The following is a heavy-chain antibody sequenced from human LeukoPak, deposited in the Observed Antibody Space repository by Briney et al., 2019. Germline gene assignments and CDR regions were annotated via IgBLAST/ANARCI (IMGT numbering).Heavy chain of an antibody. CDR1: GGSFSGYY. CDR3: ARPGQYCSGGGCYSYHAFDI. Sequence: SETLSLTCAVYGGSFSGYYWSWIRQPPGKGLEWIGEINRSGSTNYNPSLKSRVTISVDTSKNQFSLKLSSVTAADTAVYYCARPGQYCSGGGCYSYHAFDIWGQGTMVTVSS. D-gene: IGHD2-15*01. J-gene: IGHJ3*02. V-gene: IGHV4-34*01. CDR2: INRSGST.